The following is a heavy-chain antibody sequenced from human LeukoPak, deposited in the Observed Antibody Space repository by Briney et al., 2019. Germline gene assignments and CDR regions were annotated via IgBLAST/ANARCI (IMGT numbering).Heavy chain of an antibody. V-gene: IGHV4-4*07. Sequence: SETLSLTCTVSGGSISNYYWSWIRQPAGKGLEWIGRPYTSGNTLYNPSLKSRVIMSVDTSKNQFSLKLTSVTAADSAVYYCAGVDWYYFDYWGQGTLVTVSS. CDR1: GGSISNYY. CDR2: PYTSGNT. J-gene: IGHJ4*02. CDR3: AGVDWYYFDY. D-gene: IGHD3/OR15-3a*01.